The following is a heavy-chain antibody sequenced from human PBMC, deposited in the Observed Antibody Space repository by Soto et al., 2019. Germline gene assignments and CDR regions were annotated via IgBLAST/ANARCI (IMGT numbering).Heavy chain of an antibody. V-gene: IGHV3-74*01. Sequence: GGSLRLSCAASGFTFSSYWMHWVRQAPGKGLVWVSRINSDGSSTSYADSVKGRFTISRDNAKNTLYLQMNSLRAEDTAVYYCARDLGYCSGGSCYGYWAQGTLVTVSS. CDR1: GFTFSSYW. CDR2: INSDGSST. D-gene: IGHD2-15*01. J-gene: IGHJ4*02. CDR3: ARDLGYCSGGSCYGY.